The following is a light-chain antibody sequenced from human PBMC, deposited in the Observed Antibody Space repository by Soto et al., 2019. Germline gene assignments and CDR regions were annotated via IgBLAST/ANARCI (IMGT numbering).Light chain of an antibody. CDR3: QQRSNWPPSIT. V-gene: IGKV3-11*01. CDR2: DAS. Sequence: EIVLTQSPATLCLSPGERATLTCRASQSVSSYLAWYQQKPGQAPRLLIHDASNRATGIPARFSGSGSGSDFTLTISSLEPEDFAVYYCQQRSNWPPSITFGQGTRLEIK. J-gene: IGKJ5*01. CDR1: QSVSSY.